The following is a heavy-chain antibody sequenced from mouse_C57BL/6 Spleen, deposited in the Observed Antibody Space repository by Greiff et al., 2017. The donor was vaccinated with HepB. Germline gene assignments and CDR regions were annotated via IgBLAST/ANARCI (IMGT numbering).Heavy chain of an antibody. J-gene: IGHJ3*01. CDR3: ARGLLTTVVATRFAY. V-gene: IGHV1-26*01. Sequence: EVQLQQSGPELVKPGASVKISCKASGYTFTDYYMNWVKQSHEKSLEWIGDINPNNGGTSYNQKFKGKATLTVDKSSSTAYMELRSLTSEDSAVYYCARGLLTTVVATRFAYWGQGTLVTVSA. CDR1: GYTFTDYY. D-gene: IGHD1-1*01. CDR2: INPNNGGT.